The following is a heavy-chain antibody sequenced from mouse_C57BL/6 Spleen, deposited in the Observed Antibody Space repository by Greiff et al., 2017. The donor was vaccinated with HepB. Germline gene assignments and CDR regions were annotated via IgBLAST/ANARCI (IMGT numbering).Heavy chain of an antibody. D-gene: IGHD2-5*01. Sequence: VQLQQSGAELVMPGASVKLSCKASGYTFTSYWMHWVKQRPGQGLEWIGEIDPSDSYTNYNQKFKGKSTLTVDKSSSTAYMQLSSLTSEDSAVYYLARRVYYSNSYWYFDVWGTGTTVTVSS. CDR2: IDPSDSYT. CDR3: ARRVYYSNSYWYFDV. CDR1: GYTFTSYW. J-gene: IGHJ1*03. V-gene: IGHV1-69*01.